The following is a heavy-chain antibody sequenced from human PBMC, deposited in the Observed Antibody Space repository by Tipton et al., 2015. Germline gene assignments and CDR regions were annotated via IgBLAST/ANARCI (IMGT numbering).Heavy chain of an antibody. CDR2: ISSSGGAK. CDR3: ERDETTRSCYGMAV. CDR1: GFTFDDYA. Sequence: SLRLSCAASGFTFDDYAMNWVRQAPGKGLEWVSAISSSGGAKFYADSVKGRFSISREKSEKTEFLHMNGLSPEATAVYYCERDETTRSCYGMAVWGQGTTVPLSS. V-gene: IGHV3-23*01. J-gene: IGHJ6*02. D-gene: IGHD1/OR15-1a*01.